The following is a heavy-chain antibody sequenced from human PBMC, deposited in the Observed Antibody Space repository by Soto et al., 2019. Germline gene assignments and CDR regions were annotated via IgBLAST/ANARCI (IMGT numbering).Heavy chain of an antibody. CDR3: ATSLWFGTQVEI. V-gene: IGHV4-34*01. J-gene: IGHJ4*02. CDR2: ISRSGTT. Sequence: QVQLQQWGAGLLKPSETLSLSCAVYGGYFNDNYYTWFRQPPGKGLEWIGEISRSGTTKYIPSLKSRASISFSTSKTQVSLKVTSVPAADTAVYYCATSLWFGTQVEIWGQGAVVSVSS. CDR1: GGYFNDNY. D-gene: IGHD3-10*01.